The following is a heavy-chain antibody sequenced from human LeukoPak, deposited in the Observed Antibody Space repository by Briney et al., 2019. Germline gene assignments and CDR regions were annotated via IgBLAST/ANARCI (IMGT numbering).Heavy chain of an antibody. CDR2: ISYDGSNK. Sequence: GGSLRLSCAASGFTFSSYGMHWVRQAPGKGLEWVAVISYDGSNKYYADSVKGRFTISRDNSKNTLYLQMNSLRAEDTAVYYCATEGGYCSSTSCYGAFDYWGQGTLVTVPS. J-gene: IGHJ4*02. D-gene: IGHD2-2*01. CDR3: ATEGGYCSSTSCYGAFDY. CDR1: GFTFSSYG. V-gene: IGHV3-30*03.